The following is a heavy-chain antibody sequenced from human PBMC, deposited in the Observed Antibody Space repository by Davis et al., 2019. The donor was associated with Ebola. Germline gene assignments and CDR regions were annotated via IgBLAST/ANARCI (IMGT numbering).Heavy chain of an antibody. CDR1: GGSMTNYY. CDR3: ARTGHGDFIWSYYFDY. J-gene: IGHJ4*02. CDR2: IYYTGST. D-gene: IGHD4-17*01. Sequence: SETLSLTCTVSGGSMTNYYWRWIRQPPGKGLEWIGYIYYTGSTYYNPSLKSRVTMSVDTSKNQFSLKLSSVTAVDTAVYYCARTGHGDFIWSYYFDYWGQGTLVTVSS. V-gene: IGHV4-59*12.